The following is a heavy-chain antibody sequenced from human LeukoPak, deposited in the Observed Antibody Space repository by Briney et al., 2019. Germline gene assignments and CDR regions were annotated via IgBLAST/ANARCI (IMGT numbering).Heavy chain of an antibody. Sequence: SETLSLTCTVSGGSISSYYWSWIRQPPRKGLEWIGYIYYSGSTNYNPSLKSRVTISVDTSKNPFSLKLSSVTAADTAVYYCARGPNWFDPWGQGTLVTVSS. V-gene: IGHV4-59*01. CDR3: ARGPNWFDP. CDR1: GGSISSYY. J-gene: IGHJ5*02. CDR2: IYYSGST.